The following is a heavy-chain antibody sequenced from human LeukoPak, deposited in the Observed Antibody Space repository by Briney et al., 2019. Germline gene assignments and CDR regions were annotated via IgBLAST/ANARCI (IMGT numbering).Heavy chain of an antibody. CDR2: IYYSGST. J-gene: IGHJ4*02. V-gene: IGHV4-59*01. Sequence: SETLSLTCTVSGGSISSYYWSWIRQPPGKGLEWIGYIYYSGSTNYNPSLKSRVTISVDTSKNQFSLKLSSVTAAGTAVYYCARAREYYYDSSGYPDYFDYWGQGTLVTVSS. D-gene: IGHD3-22*01. CDR1: GGSISSYY. CDR3: ARAREYYYDSSGYPDYFDY.